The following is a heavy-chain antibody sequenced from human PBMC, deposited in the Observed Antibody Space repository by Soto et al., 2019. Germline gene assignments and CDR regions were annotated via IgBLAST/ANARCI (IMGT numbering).Heavy chain of an antibody. D-gene: IGHD1-26*01. V-gene: IGHV3-30-3*01. CDR3: AKDVEGGSLFRGAFDY. CDR1: GFTFSSYA. J-gene: IGHJ4*02. CDR2: ISYDGSNK. Sequence: GGSLRLSCAASGFTFSSYAMHWVRQAPGKGLEWVAVISYDGSNKYYADSVKGRFTISRDNSKNTLYLQMNSLRAEDTAVYYCAKDVEGGSLFRGAFDYWGQGTQVTVSS.